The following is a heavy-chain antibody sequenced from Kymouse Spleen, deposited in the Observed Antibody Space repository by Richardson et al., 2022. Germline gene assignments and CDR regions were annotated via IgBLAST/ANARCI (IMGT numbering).Heavy chain of an antibody. Sequence: EVQLVESGGGLVQPGRSLRLSCAASGFTFDDYAMHWVRQAPGKGLEWVSGISWNSGSIGYADSVKGRFTISRDNAKNSLYLQMNSLRAEDTALYYCAKAPITMVRGVNDYWGQGTLVTVSS. CDR3: AKAPITMVRGVNDY. CDR2: ISWNSGSI. CDR1: GFTFDDYA. J-gene: IGHJ4*02. V-gene: IGHV3-9*01. D-gene: IGHD3-10*01.